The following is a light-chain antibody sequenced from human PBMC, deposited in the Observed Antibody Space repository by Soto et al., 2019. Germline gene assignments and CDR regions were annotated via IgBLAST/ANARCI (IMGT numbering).Light chain of an antibody. Sequence: EIVLTQSPGTLSLSPGERATLSCRASQSVSSTYLAWYQHKPGQAPRLLIYGASSRATGIPDRFSGSGSGTHFTLTISRLEPEDFALYYCQQYGGSPPYTFGQRTKLEIK. V-gene: IGKV3-20*01. CDR1: QSVSSTY. J-gene: IGKJ2*01. CDR3: QQYGGSPPYT. CDR2: GAS.